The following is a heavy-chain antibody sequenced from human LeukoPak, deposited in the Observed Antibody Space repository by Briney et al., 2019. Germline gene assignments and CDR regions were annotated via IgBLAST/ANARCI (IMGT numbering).Heavy chain of an antibody. J-gene: IGHJ4*02. CDR3: ARAPRDTNSWYYFDY. V-gene: IGHV4-31*02. Sequence: SETLSLTCIVSGGSISSGDYYWSWIRQHPGKGLEWIGYIYYSGNTYYNPSLKSRVTISVDTSNNQFSLNLNSVPAADTAVYYCARAPRDTNSWYYFDYWGQGTLVSVSS. CDR2: IYYSGNT. D-gene: IGHD5-18*01. CDR1: GGSISSGDYY.